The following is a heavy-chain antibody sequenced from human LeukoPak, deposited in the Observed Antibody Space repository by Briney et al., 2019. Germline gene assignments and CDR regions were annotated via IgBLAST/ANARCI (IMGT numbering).Heavy chain of an antibody. V-gene: IGHV1-18*01. Sequence: ASVKVSCKASGYTFTSYGISWVRQAPGQGLEWMGWNSAYNGNTNYAQKLQGRVTMTTDTSTSTAYMELRSLRSDDTAVYYCARDGGNSRRVPVGDFDYWGQGTLVTVSS. J-gene: IGHJ4*02. CDR2: NSAYNGNT. CDR3: ARDGGNSRRVPVGDFDY. CDR1: GYTFTSYG. D-gene: IGHD4-23*01.